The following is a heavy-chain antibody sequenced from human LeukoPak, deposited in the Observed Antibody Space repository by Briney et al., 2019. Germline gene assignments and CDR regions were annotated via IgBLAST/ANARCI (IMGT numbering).Heavy chain of an antibody. CDR2: IYYGGT. Sequence: SETLSLTCTVSGGSIATYYWSWIRQSPGKGLEWIAYIYYGGTNYNPSLKSRVTISVDTSKNQFSLNLRSATAADTAAYYCARGDGYNSGYFEYWGQGTLVTVSS. J-gene: IGHJ4*02. D-gene: IGHD5-24*01. CDR1: GGSIATYY. CDR3: ARGDGYNSGYFEY. V-gene: IGHV4-59*01.